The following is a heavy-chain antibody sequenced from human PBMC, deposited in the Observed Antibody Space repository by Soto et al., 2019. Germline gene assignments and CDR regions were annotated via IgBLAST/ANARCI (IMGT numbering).Heavy chain of an antibody. CDR2: IYYSGYT. J-gene: IGHJ4*02. Sequence: SETLSLTCTVSGGSTSSNSYYWGWIRQPPGKGLEWIVSIYYSGYTYYNPSLKSRLSMSVDTSKNQFSLKLRSVTAADTAVYYCARQVTDCSGGSCHAYFDYWGQGSLVTVS. CDR3: ARQVTDCSGGSCHAYFDY. CDR1: GGSTSSNSYY. D-gene: IGHD2-15*01. V-gene: IGHV4-39*01.